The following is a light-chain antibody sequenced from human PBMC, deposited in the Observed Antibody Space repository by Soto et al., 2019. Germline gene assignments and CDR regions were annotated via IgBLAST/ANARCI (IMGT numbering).Light chain of an antibody. CDR3: HQRSNWPPT. J-gene: IGKJ4*01. Sequence: EDVLTQSPATLSLSPGERATLSCRASQSVSSNLAWYQQRPGQAPRLLIYDASNRATGIPARFSGGGSGTDFTLTISSLQPEDFALYYCHQRSNWPPTFGGGTKVDIK. V-gene: IGKV3-11*01. CDR2: DAS. CDR1: QSVSSN.